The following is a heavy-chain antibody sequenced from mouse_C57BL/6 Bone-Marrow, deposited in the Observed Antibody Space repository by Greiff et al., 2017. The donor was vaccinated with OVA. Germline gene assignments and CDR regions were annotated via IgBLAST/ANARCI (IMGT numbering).Heavy chain of an antibody. CDR1: GFTFSSYA. D-gene: IGHD1-1*01. Sequence: EVKLMESGGGLVKPGGSVKLSCAASGFTFSSYAMSWVRQTPEKRLEWVATISDGGSYTYYPDNVKGRFTISRDNAKNNLYLQMSHLKSEDTAMYYCARDRVIDGPFAYWGQGTLVTVSA. CDR2: ISDGGSYT. V-gene: IGHV5-4*01. J-gene: IGHJ3*01. CDR3: ARDRVIDGPFAY.